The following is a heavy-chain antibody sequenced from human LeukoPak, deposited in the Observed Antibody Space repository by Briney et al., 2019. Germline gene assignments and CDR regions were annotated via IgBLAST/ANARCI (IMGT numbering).Heavy chain of an antibody. D-gene: IGHD3-16*01. CDR2: INPNSGGT. CDR1: GYTFTGYY. Sequence: ASVKVSCKASGYTFTGYYMHWVRQAPGQGLEWMGWINPNSGGTNYAQKFQGRVTMTRDTSISTAYMELSRLRSDDTAVYYCAREAGGRYPPDYWGQGTLVTVSS. V-gene: IGHV1-2*02. J-gene: IGHJ4*02. CDR3: AREAGGRYPPDY.